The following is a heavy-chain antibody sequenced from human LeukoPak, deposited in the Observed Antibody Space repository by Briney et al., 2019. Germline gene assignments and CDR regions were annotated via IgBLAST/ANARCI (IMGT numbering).Heavy chain of an antibody. D-gene: IGHD6-19*01. CDR3: ARRRAVAGPFDS. CDR2: INPNSGGT. V-gene: IGHV1-2*02. Sequence: ASVKVSCKASGYTFTSYYMHWVRQAPGQGLEWMGWINPNSGGTNYAQKFQSRVTMTRDTSISTAYMELSRLRSDDTAVYYCARRRAVAGPFDSWGQGTLVTVSS. J-gene: IGHJ4*02. CDR1: GYTFTSYY.